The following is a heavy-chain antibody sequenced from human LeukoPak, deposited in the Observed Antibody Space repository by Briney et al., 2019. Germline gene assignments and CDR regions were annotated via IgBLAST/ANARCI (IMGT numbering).Heavy chain of an antibody. CDR3: ARGDSSGHPAFDY. D-gene: IGHD3-22*01. J-gene: IGHJ4*02. CDR1: GGSVNSYY. CDR2: IDYSGNT. V-gene: IGHV4-59*02. Sequence: SETLSLTCTVSGGSVNSYYWSWIRQPPGKGLEWLGYIDYSGNTNYSPSLQSRLTISVDTSKNQFSLKLTSVTAADTAVYYCARGDSSGHPAFDYWGQGTLVTVSS.